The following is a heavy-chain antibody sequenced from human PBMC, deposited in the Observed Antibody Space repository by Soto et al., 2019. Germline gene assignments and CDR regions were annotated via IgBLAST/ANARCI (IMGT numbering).Heavy chain of an antibody. V-gene: IGHV4-39*01. D-gene: IGHD4-17*01. J-gene: IGHJ4*02. Sequence: SETLSLTCTVSGGSISSSSYYWGWIRQPPGKGLEWIGSIYYSGSTYYNPSLKSRVTISVDTSKNQFSLKLSSVTAADTAVYYCARHLSWDDYGGYYFDYWGQGTLVTVSS. CDR2: IYYSGST. CDR3: ARHLSWDDYGGYYFDY. CDR1: GGSISSSSYY.